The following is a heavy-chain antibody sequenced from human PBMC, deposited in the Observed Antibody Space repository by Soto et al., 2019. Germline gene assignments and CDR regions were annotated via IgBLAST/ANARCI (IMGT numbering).Heavy chain of an antibody. CDR2: IYPGDSDT. J-gene: IGHJ6*02. Sequence: GESLKISCKGSGYRFSSYWIAWVRQMPGKGLEWMGIIYPGDSDTRYSLSFQGQVTFSVDKSNSTAYLQWSSLKASDTAMYYCARQGSNGAYYYYGMDVWGQGTTVTVSS. CDR3: ARQGSNGAYYYYGMDV. CDR1: GYRFSSYW. D-gene: IGHD2-8*01. V-gene: IGHV5-51*01.